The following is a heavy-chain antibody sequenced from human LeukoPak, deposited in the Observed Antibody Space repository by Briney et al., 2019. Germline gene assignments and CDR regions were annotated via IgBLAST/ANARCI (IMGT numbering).Heavy chain of an antibody. CDR3: ARGRAVASDY. Sequence: SETLSLTCTVSGGSISSYYWSWIRQPPGKGLEWIGYIYYSGSTNYNPSLKSRVTISVDTSKNQFSLKLSSVTAADTAVYFCARGRAVASDYWGQGTLVTVSS. CDR1: GGSISSYY. D-gene: IGHD6-19*01. J-gene: IGHJ4*02. CDR2: IYYSGST. V-gene: IGHV4-59*12.